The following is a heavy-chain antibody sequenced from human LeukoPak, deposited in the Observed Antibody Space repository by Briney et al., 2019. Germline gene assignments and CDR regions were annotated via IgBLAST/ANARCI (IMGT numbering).Heavy chain of an antibody. J-gene: IGHJ3*02. CDR1: GFTFSSYA. Sequence: GGSLRLSCAASGFTFSSYAMSWVRQAPGKGLEWVSAISGSGGSTYYADSVKGRFTISRDNSKNTLYLQMNSLRAEDTAVYYCAKQGFRGLQWLALGSDAFDIWGQGTMVTVSS. CDR2: ISGSGGST. CDR3: AKQGFRGLQWLALGSDAFDI. D-gene: IGHD6-19*01. V-gene: IGHV3-23*01.